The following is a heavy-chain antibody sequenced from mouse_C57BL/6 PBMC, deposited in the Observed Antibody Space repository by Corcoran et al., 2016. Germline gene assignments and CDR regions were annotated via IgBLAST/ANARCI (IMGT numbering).Heavy chain of an antibody. CDR1: GYTFTSYW. CDR3: ASHLYSYYFDY. D-gene: IGHD2-1*01. Sequence: QVQLQQPGAELVMPGASVKLSCKASGYTFTSYWMHWVKQRPGQGLEWIGNINPSNGGTNYNEKFKSKATLTVDKSSSTAYMQLSSLTSEDSAVYYCASHLYSYYFDYWGQGTTLTVSS. J-gene: IGHJ2*01. CDR2: INPSNGGT. V-gene: IGHV1-53*01.